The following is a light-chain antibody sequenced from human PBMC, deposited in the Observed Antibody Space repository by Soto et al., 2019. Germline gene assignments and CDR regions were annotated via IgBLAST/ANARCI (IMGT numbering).Light chain of an antibody. CDR1: QDIRKY. V-gene: IGKV1-39*01. Sequence: IGRAQSTASVSASVGDGVTITCRASQDIRKYLAWYQQRPGKVPKLLIYAASSLQSGVPSRFSGRGSGTDCSLAIPSLPPDDSTTYPAQLLCTFAPGTKVDIK. CDR3: QLLCT. CDR2: AAS. J-gene: IGKJ1*01.